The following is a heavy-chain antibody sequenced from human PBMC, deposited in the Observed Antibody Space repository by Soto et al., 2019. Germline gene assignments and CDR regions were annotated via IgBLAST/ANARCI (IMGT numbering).Heavy chain of an antibody. D-gene: IGHD6-19*01. V-gene: IGHV4-34*01. Sequence: QVQLQQWGAGLLKPSETLSLTCAVYGGSFSGYYWSWIRQPPGKGLEWIGEINHSGSTNYNPSLKSRVTISVDTSKNQFSLKLSSVTAADTAVYYCARGWYSSGWYGSWFDPWGQGTLVTVSS. CDR2: INHSGST. CDR1: GGSFSGYY. CDR3: ARGWYSSGWYGSWFDP. J-gene: IGHJ5*02.